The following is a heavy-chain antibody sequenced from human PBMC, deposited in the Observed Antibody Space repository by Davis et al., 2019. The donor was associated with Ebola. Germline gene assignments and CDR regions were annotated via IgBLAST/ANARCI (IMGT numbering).Heavy chain of an antibody. V-gene: IGHV1-46*03. Sequence: AASVKVSCKASGYTFTNYYMHWVRQAPGQGLEWMGMINPNDGRTIYAQKFQGRVTVTRDTSTTTVYMDLSSLRSEDTALYYCTTPGGKDSGYDVFGIWGQGTIVTVSS. CDR1: GYTFTNYY. CDR3: TTPGGKDSGYDVFGI. CDR2: INPNDGRT. J-gene: IGHJ3*02. D-gene: IGHD5-12*01.